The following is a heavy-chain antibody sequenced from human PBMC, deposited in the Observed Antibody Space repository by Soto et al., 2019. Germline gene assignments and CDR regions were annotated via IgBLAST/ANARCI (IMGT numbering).Heavy chain of an antibody. CDR2: INSDGSST. J-gene: IGHJ4*02. V-gene: IGHV3-74*01. Sequence: EVQLVESGGGLVQPGGSLRLSCAASGITFSSYWMHWVRQAPGKGLVWVSRINSDGSSTSYADSVKGRFTISRDNAKNTLYLPMNSLRAEDTAVYYCARAQGAYPYYFDSWGQGTLVTVSS. CDR3: ARAQGAYPYYFDS. CDR1: GITFSSYW.